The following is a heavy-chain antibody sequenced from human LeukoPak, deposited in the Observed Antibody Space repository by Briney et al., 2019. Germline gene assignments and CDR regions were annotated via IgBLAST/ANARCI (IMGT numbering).Heavy chain of an antibody. V-gene: IGHV1-69*05. D-gene: IGHD2-2*01. CDR3: AIQYCSSTSCYPEPYDY. CDR2: IIPIFGTA. J-gene: IGHJ4*02. Sequence: SVTVSCKASGGTFSSYAISWVRQAPGQGLEWMGGIIPIFGTANYAQKFQGRVTITTDESTSTAYMELSSLRSEDTAVYYCAIQYCSSTSCYPEPYDYWGQGTLVTVSS. CDR1: GGTFSSYA.